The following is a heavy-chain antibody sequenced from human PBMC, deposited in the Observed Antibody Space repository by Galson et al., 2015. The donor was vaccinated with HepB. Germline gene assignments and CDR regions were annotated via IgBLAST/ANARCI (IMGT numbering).Heavy chain of an antibody. V-gene: IGHV2-5*02. CDR2: IYWDDDK. CDR1: GFSLSTSGVG. Sequence: PALVKPTQTLTLTCTFSGFSLSTSGVGVGWIRQPPGKALEWLALIYWDDDKRYSPSLKSRVTITKDTSKNHVVLTMTNMDPVDTATYYCAHRKDADNSGYYSPYFDYWGQGTLVTVSS. CDR3: AHRKDADNSGYYSPYFDY. J-gene: IGHJ4*02. D-gene: IGHD3-22*01.